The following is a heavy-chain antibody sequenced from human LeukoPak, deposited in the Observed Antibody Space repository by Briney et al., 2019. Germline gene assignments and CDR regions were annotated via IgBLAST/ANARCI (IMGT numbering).Heavy chain of an antibody. D-gene: IGHD1-1*01. CDR1: GFTFSSYS. CDR2: ISSSSSYI. V-gene: IGHV3-21*01. J-gene: IGHJ4*02. Sequence: GGSLRLSCAASGFTFSSYSMTWVRQAPGKGLEWVSSISSSSSYIYYADSVKGRFTIPRDNVKNSLYLQMNSLRAEDTAVYYCARDWNRSGDYWGQGTLVTVSS. CDR3: ARDWNRSGDY.